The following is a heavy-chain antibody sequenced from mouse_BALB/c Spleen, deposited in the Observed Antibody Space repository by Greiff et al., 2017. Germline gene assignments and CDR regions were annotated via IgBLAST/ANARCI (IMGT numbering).Heavy chain of an antibody. D-gene: IGHD2-1*01. CDR2: ISDGGSYT. CDR1: GFTFSDYY. V-gene: IGHV5-4*02. CDR3: ARGGGNYGLSYAMDY. Sequence: EVQVVESGGGLVKPGGSLKLSCAASGFTFSDYYMYWVRQTPEKRLEWVATISDGGSYTYYPDSVKGRFTISRDNAKNNLYLQMSSLKSEDTAMYYCARGGGNYGLSYAMDYWGQGTSVTVSS. J-gene: IGHJ4*01.